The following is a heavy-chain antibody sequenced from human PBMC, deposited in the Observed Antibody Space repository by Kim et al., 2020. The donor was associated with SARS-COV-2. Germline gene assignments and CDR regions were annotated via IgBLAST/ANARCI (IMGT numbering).Heavy chain of an antibody. J-gene: IGHJ5*02. V-gene: IGHV4-39*01. CDR2: IYYSGST. CDR1: GGSINSNSHY. Sequence: SETLSLTCTVSGGSINSNSHYWGWIRQPPGKGLEWIGTIYYSGSTYYNPSLKSRVTISVDTAKNQFSLKLRSVTAADTAVYYCATSPQLNDYGDYATVNWFDPWGQGTLVTVSS. D-gene: IGHD4-17*01. CDR3: ATSPQLNDYGDYATVNWFDP.